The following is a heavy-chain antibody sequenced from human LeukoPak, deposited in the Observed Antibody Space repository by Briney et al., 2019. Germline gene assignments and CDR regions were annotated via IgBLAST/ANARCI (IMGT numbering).Heavy chain of an antibody. Sequence: GESLQISCKGSGYNFISYWIGWVRQMPGKGLEWMGIIYPSNSNIRYSPSFQGQVTISADKSVSTAYLQWSSLKASDTAMYYCATTHGYGDAFDTWGQGTMVTVSS. CDR1: GYNFISYW. J-gene: IGHJ3*02. V-gene: IGHV5-51*01. CDR3: ATTHGYGDAFDT. D-gene: IGHD5-12*01. CDR2: IYPSNSNI.